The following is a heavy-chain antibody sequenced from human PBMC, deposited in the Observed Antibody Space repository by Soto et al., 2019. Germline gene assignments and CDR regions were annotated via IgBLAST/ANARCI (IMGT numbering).Heavy chain of an antibody. CDR2: IWYDGSNE. D-gene: IGHD6-19*01. V-gene: IGHV3-33*01. CDR1: GFTFSDYG. CDR3: ARTHNSIAVGAFDI. J-gene: IGHJ3*02. Sequence: QVQLVESGGGVVQPGRSLRLSCAASGFTFSDYGMHWVRQAPGKGLEWVAVIWYDGSNEYYADSVKGRFTVSRDSSKNIVYLQMNSLRAEDTAVYYCARTHNSIAVGAFDIWGQGTMVTVSS.